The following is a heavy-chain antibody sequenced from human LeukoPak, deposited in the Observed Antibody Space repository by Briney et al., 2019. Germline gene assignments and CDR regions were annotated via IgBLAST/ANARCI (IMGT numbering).Heavy chain of an antibody. Sequence: GGSLRLSCAASGFTFSSYWMSWVRQAPGNGLEWVANMKQDGSEKYYVDSVKGRFTISRDNAKNSLYLQMNSLRAEDTAVYYCARDREGRITMVRGLDYWGQGTLVTVSS. CDR3: ARDREGRITMVRGLDY. V-gene: IGHV3-7*01. CDR1: GFTFSSYW. D-gene: IGHD3-10*01. J-gene: IGHJ4*02. CDR2: MKQDGSEK.